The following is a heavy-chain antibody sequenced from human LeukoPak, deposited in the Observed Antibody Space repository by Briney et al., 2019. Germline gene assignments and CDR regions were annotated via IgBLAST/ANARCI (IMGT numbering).Heavy chain of an antibody. J-gene: IGHJ4*02. V-gene: IGHV3-23*01. Sequence: GSLRLSCAASGFTFSSYAMSWVRQAPGKGLEWVSIISGDGGSTVYADSVKGRFTISRDSSKSTMFLQMNSLRADDTAVYYCAKGLGAYCGGGCYSRVFDSWGQGTLVTVSS. CDR1: GFTFSSYA. D-gene: IGHD2-21*02. CDR3: AKGLGAYCGGGCYSRVFDS. CDR2: ISGDGGST.